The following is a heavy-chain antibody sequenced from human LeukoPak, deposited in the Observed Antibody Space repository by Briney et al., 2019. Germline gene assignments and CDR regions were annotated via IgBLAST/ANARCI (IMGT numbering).Heavy chain of an antibody. J-gene: IGHJ6*02. CDR3: AADPGYGVALDYYYYGMDV. Sequence: GASVKVSCKASGFTFTTSAVQWVRQARGQRLEWIGWIVVGSGNTNYAQKFQERVTITRDMSTSTAYMELSSLSSEDTAVYYCAADPGYGVALDYYYYGMDVWGQGTTVTVSS. CDR1: GFTFTTSA. V-gene: IGHV1-58*01. CDR2: IVVGSGNT. D-gene: IGHD5-18*01.